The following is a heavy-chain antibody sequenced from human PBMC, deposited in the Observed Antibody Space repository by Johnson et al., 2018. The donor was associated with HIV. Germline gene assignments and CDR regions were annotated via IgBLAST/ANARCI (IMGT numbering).Heavy chain of an antibody. CDR2: TNNDGSTT. Sequence: VQLVESGGGVVRPGGSLRLSCAASGFTFDDYGMSWVRQAPGKGLVWVSRTNNDGSTTTYADSVKGRFTVSRDKVKNTLHLQMNSLRAEDTAVYYCASFSRPRAYDYALGSDAFDMWGQGTMVTVSS. CDR1: GFTFDDYG. D-gene: IGHD3-16*01. CDR3: ASFSRPRAYDYALGSDAFDM. V-gene: IGHV3-20*04. J-gene: IGHJ3*02.